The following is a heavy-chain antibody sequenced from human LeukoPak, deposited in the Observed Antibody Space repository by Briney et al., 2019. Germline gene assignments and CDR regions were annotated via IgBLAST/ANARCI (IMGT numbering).Heavy chain of an antibody. CDR3: ARGGHYYGSGSYYNNVDY. Sequence: GGSLRLSCAASGFIFSSYAMHWVRQAPGKGLEWVAVISYNGSNKYYAGSVKGRFTISRDNSKNTLYLQMNSLRAEDTAVYYCARGGHYYGSGSYYNNVDYWGQGTLVTVSS. CDR1: GFIFSSYA. V-gene: IGHV3-30*04. D-gene: IGHD3-10*01. CDR2: ISYNGSNK. J-gene: IGHJ4*02.